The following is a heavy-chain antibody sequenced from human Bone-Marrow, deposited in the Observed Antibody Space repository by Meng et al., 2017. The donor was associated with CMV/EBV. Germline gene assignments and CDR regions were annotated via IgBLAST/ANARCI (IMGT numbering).Heavy chain of an antibody. CDR3: ARFGLLVFYDILTGYSYGMDV. J-gene: IGHJ6*02. V-gene: IGHV3-11*04. Sequence: GESLKISCAASGFSFSDYYMSWIRQAPGKGLEWISHITTGDPRRYYADSVRGRFTISRDNSRKSLYLQMNSLRAEDTAVYYCARFGLLVFYDILTGYSYGMDVWGQGTTVTVSS. CDR1: GFSFSDYY. CDR2: ITTGDPRR. D-gene: IGHD3-9*01.